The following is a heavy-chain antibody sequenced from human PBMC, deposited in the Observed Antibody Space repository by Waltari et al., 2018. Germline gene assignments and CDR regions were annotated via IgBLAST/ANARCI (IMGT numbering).Heavy chain of an antibody. CDR3: AKEGDYYSRYYMEV. CDR1: GFTFYNYA. Sequence: VQLVESGGGLVQPGGSLRLSCAASGFTFYNYAMSWVRQAPGKGLEWVSAISGSGANTYYADSVKGRFTISRDNSENTLHLHMNSLRAEDTAAYYCAKEGDYYSRYYMEVWGKGTTVTVSS. D-gene: IGHD4-17*01. V-gene: IGHV3-23*04. J-gene: IGHJ6*03. CDR2: ISGSGANT.